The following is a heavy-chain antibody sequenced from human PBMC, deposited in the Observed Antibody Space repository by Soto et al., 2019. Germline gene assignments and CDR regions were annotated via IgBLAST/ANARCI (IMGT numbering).Heavy chain of an antibody. D-gene: IGHD2-2*01. CDR3: ARVSREHCSSTSCYLY. CDR2: ISYDGSNK. CDR1: GFTFSSYA. Sequence: PGGSLRLSCAASGFTFSSYAMHWVRQAPGKGLEWVAVISYDGSNKYYADSVKGRFTISRDNSKNTLYLQMNSLRAEDTAVYYCARVSREHCSSTSCYLYWGQGNLVTVSS. J-gene: IGHJ4*02. V-gene: IGHV3-30-3*01.